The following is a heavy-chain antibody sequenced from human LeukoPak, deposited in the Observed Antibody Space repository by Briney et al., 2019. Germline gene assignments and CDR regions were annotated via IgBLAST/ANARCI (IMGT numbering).Heavy chain of an antibody. V-gene: IGHV1-8*03. D-gene: IGHD3-22*01. CDR1: GYTFTSYD. CDR3: AKAYYYDSSGYYYGWREPYGGAFDI. Sequence: ASVKVSCKASGYTFTSYDINWVRQATGQGLEWMGWMNPNSGNTGYAQKFQGRVTITRNTSISTAYMELSSLRSEDTAVYYCAKAYYYDSSGYYYGWREPYGGAFDIWGQGTMVTVSS. J-gene: IGHJ3*02. CDR2: MNPNSGNT.